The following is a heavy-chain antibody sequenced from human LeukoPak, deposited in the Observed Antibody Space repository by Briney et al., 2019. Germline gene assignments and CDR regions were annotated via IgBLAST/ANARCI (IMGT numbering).Heavy chain of an antibody. CDR1: GGSISSYY. D-gene: IGHD3-10*01. V-gene: IGHV4-59*01. CDR2: IYYSGST. J-gene: IGHJ4*02. Sequence: SETLSLTCTVSGGSISSYYWSWIRQPPGKGLEWIGYIYYSGSTNYNPSLKSRVTISVDTSKNQFSLKLSSVTAADTAVYYCAREGKWFGESLFDYWGQGTLVTVSS. CDR3: AREGKWFGESLFDY.